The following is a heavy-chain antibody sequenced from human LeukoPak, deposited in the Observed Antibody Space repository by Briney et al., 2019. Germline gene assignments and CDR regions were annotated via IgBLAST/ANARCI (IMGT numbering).Heavy chain of an antibody. V-gene: IGHV3-53*01. D-gene: IGHD2-15*01. CDR2: IYSGGST. CDR1: GFTVSSNY. J-gene: IGHJ4*02. CDR3: ARSWGSGPGAGLVDY. Sequence: GGSLRLSCAASGFTVSSNYTSWVRQAPGKGLEWVSVIYSGGSTYYADSVKGRFTISRDNSKNTLYLQMNSLRAEDTAVYYCARSWGSGPGAGLVDYWGQGTLVTVSS.